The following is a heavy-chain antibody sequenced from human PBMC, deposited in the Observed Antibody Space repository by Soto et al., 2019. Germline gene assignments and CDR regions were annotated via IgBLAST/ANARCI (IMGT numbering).Heavy chain of an antibody. CDR2: IYSSGSA. J-gene: IGHJ4*02. CDR3: ATIVGANDY. V-gene: IGHV4-4*07. Sequence: SETLSLTCTVSRASIYTYSWTWIRQPAGKGLQWIGHIYSSGSANYSPSLKSRVSMSVDSSKNQISLKLSSVTAADTAVYYCATIVGANDYWGQGTLVTVS. CDR1: RASIYTYS. D-gene: IGHD1-26*01.